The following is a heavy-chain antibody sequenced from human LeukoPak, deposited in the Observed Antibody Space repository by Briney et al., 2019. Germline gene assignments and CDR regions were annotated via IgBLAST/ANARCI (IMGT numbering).Heavy chain of an antibody. CDR2: IESDGTST. V-gene: IGHV3-74*01. J-gene: IGHJ3*01. D-gene: IGHD6-13*01. CDR3: ARDQYFSTWYRGAFDV. Sequence: GGSLRLSCAASGFTFSSYWMSWVRQAPGKGLVWVSRIESDGTSTTYADSVKGRFTISRDNAKNTLYLQMNSLKAEDSAVYYCARDQYFSTWYRGAFDVWGQGTMVSVSS. CDR1: GFTFSSYW.